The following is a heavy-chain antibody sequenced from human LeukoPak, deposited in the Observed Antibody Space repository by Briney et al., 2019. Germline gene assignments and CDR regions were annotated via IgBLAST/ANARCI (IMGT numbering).Heavy chain of an antibody. Sequence: PGGSLRLSCAASGFTFNSYGMHWVRQAPGKGLEWVAVIWYDGSNKYYGDSVKGRFTISRDNSKNTLYLQMNSLRAEDTAVYYCAKDRTYGDYAPLSYWGQGTLVTVSS. CDR2: IWYDGSNK. J-gene: IGHJ4*02. D-gene: IGHD4-17*01. CDR1: GFTFNSYG. CDR3: AKDRTYGDYAPLSY. V-gene: IGHV3-33*06.